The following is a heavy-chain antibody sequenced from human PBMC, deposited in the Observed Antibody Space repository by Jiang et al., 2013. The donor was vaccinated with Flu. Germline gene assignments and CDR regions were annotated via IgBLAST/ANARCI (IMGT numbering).Heavy chain of an antibody. CDR3: ARRPSSSWRYYYFYMDV. CDR1: GGTFSSYG. CDR2: IIPTFGTV. Sequence: GAEVKKPGSSVKVSCKASGGTFSSYGISWVRQAPGQGLEWMGGIIPTFGTVDYAQKFQGRVTITADESTSTAYMELSSLTSEDTAVYYCARRPSSSWRYYYFYMDVWGKGPRSPSP. V-gene: IGHV1-69*01. D-gene: IGHD6-13*01. J-gene: IGHJ6*03.